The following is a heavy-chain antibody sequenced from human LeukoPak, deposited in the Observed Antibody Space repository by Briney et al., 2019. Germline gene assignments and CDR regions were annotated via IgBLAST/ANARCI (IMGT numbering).Heavy chain of an antibody. J-gene: IGHJ4*02. D-gene: IGHD6-13*01. CDR2: INQRGST. Sequence: SDTVSLICAVYGGSFSGYYWSWLRHPPGGGREWLGEINQRGSTNYHPSLKSRVPIPVNTPKNHFSLKLSSATAADADGYYCARGYSSSYPEFDYWGQGTLVTVSS. V-gene: IGHV4-34*01. CDR1: GGSFSGYY. CDR3: ARGYSSSYPEFDY.